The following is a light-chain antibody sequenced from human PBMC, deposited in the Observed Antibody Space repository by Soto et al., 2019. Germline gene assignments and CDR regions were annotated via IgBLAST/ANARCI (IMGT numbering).Light chain of an antibody. CDR2: KGT. CDR1: QSVVYSDGNTY. CDR3: IQATHLPRT. J-gene: IGKJ1*01. Sequence: DGVMTQSPNSLPVLLRQPASISCRSSQSVVYSDGNTYLTWVQQRPGQSPRRLIYKGTNRDSGVPDRFSGSVSGTDLILKISRVEDEDVGIYYCIQATHLPRTFGQGTKVEMK. V-gene: IGKV2-30*01.